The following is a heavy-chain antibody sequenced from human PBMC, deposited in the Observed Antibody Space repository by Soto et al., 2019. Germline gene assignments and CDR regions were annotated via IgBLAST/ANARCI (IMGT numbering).Heavy chain of an antibody. V-gene: IGHV4-61*01. CDR1: GGSVSSGSYY. CDR2: IYYSGST. Sequence: QVQLQESGPGLVKPSETLSLTCTVSGGSVSSGSYYWSWIRQPPGKGLEWIGYIYYSGSTNYNPSLKSRVTISVDTSKNQFSLKLSSVTDADSAVYYCARGGGRDAYNSDYWGQGTLVTVSS. CDR3: ARGGGRDAYNSDY. D-gene: IGHD1-1*01. J-gene: IGHJ4*02.